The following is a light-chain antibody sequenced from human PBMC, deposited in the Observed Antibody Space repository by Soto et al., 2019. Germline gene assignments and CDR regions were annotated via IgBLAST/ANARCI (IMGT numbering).Light chain of an antibody. CDR2: DAS. CDR3: QQYGSSPRT. CDR1: QSLSSRQ. Sequence: EIGLTQSPGTLSLSPGERATLSCRASQSLSSRQLAWYQQKPGQAPRLLIHDASSRATGISDRFTGSGSGTDFTLTITTLEPEDFAVYYCQQYGSSPRTFGLGTKVEIK. J-gene: IGKJ1*01. V-gene: IGKV3-20*01.